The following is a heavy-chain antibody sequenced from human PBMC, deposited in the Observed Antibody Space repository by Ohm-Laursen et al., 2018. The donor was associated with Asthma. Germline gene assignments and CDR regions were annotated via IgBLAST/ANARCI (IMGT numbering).Heavy chain of an antibody. Sequence: SETLSLTCTVSGDSISSGNNYWSWIRQLPGQGLEWIGEITHAGYANYNASLESRVTISVDTSKEQFSLIVNSVTHADTAVYFCVASRQSAWGWDLWGQGTLVTVSS. CDR2: ITHAGYA. D-gene: IGHD1-26*01. J-gene: IGHJ4*02. CDR1: GDSISSGNNY. CDR3: VASRQSAWGWDL. V-gene: IGHV4-61*01.